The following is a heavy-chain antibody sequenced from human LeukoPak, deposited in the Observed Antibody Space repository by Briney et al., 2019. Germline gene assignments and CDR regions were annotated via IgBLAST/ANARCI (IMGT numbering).Heavy chain of an antibody. D-gene: IGHD1-1*01. J-gene: IGHJ3*02. CDR1: GGSISSGGYY. CDR2: IYYSGST. Sequence: SETLSLTCTVSGGSISSGGYYWSWIRQPPGKGLEWIGYIYYSGSTNYNPSLKSRVTISVDTSKNQFSLKLSSVTAADTAVYYCARTTGTTAFDIWGQGTMVTVSS. CDR3: ARTTGTTAFDI. V-gene: IGHV4-61*08.